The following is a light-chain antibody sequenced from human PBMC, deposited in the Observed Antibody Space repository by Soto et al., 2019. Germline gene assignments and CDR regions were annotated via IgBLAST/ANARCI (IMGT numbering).Light chain of an antibody. Sequence: EVVMTQSPATLSVSPGERATLCFRASESVSRNLAWYQQKPGQAPRLLIYDASTRATGIPDRFSGSGSGTEFTLTISSLQSEDFAVYYCQQYSDWRPQFGQGTKVDIK. CDR3: QQYSDWRPQ. J-gene: IGKJ1*01. CDR1: ESVSRN. V-gene: IGKV3-15*01. CDR2: DAS.